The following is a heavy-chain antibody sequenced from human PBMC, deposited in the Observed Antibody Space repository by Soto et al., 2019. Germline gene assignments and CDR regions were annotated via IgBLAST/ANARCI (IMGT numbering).Heavy chain of an antibody. V-gene: IGHV3-23*01. J-gene: IGHJ6*02. D-gene: IGHD2-2*01. CDR2: ISGSDGSST. CDR1: GFTFSSYA. Sequence: PGGSLRLSCAASGFTFSSYAMSWVRQAPGKGLKWVSAISGSDGSSTSYADSVKGRFTISRDNAKNTLYLQMNSLRAEDTAVYYCATFYCISTSCPNHYYYYGMDVWGQGTTVTVSS. CDR3: ATFYCISTSCPNHYYYYGMDV.